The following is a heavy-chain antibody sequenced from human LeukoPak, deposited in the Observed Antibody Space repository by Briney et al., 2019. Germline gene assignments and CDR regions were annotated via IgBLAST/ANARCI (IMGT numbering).Heavy chain of an antibody. D-gene: IGHD2-2*02. J-gene: IGHJ1*01. V-gene: IGHV1-2*02. CDR3: AGVGYCSSTSCYRGYFQH. Sequence: ASVKVSCKASGYTFTGYYMHWVRQAPGQGLEWMGWINPNSGGTNYAQKFQGRVTMTRDTSISTAYMELSRLRSDDTAVYYCAGVGYCSSTSCYRGYFQHWGQGTLVTVSS. CDR1: GYTFTGYY. CDR2: INPNSGGT.